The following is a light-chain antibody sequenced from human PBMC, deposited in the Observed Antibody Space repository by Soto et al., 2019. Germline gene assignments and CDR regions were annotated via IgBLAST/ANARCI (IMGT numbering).Light chain of an antibody. Sequence: AILLTQSPSSLSASVGDRVTITCRASQGISSALAWYQQKPGKAPKLLIYDSSSLESGVPSRFSGSGSGTDFTLTISSLQPEDFATYYCQQFNSYPFLTFGGGTKVEIK. CDR2: DSS. CDR3: QQFNSYPFLT. V-gene: IGKV1-13*02. CDR1: QGISSA. J-gene: IGKJ4*01.